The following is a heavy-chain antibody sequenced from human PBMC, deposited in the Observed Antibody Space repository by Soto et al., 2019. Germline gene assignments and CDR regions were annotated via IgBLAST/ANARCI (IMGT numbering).Heavy chain of an antibody. Sequence: EVQLVESGGGLVKPGGSLRLSCAASGFTFTNAWMTWVRQPPGKGLEWVGRIKSKTDGGTTDYAAPVKGRFTIARDDSKNTLYVQMNRLKTEDTAVYYCTTGYYGGFDPWGQGTLVTVSS. D-gene: IGHD3-10*01. CDR2: IKSKTDGGTT. CDR3: TTGYYGGFDP. J-gene: IGHJ5*02. CDR1: GFTFTNAW. V-gene: IGHV3-15*01.